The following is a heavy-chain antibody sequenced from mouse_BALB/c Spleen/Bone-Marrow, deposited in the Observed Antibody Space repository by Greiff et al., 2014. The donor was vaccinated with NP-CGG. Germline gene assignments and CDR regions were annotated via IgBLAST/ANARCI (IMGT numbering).Heavy chain of an antibody. Sequence: DVKLVESGGGLVKPGGSLKLSSAASGFTFSSYGMSWVRQTPEKRLEWVGAISGGGSYTYYPDSVKGRFTISRDNAKNNLYLQMSSLRSEDTALYYCARQYGSSYFDYWGQGTTLTVSS. J-gene: IGHJ2*01. CDR2: ISGGGSYT. CDR3: ARQYGSSYFDY. CDR1: GFTFSSYG. V-gene: IGHV5-9-2*01. D-gene: IGHD1-1*01.